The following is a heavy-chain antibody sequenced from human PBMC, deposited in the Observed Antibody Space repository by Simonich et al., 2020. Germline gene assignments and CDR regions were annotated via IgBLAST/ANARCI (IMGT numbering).Heavy chain of an antibody. CDR3: ARDFRLQLVEIGTYYYYGMDV. J-gene: IGHJ6*02. CDR1: GFTFSSYE. V-gene: IGHV3-48*03. CDR2: ISSSGSTI. D-gene: IGHD6-6*01. Sequence: EVQLVESGGGLVQPGGSLRLSCAASGFTFSSYEMNWVRQAPGKGLEWVSYISSSGSTIYYADSVKGRFTIPRDNAKKSLYLQMNSLRAEDTAVYYCARDFRLQLVEIGTYYYYGMDVWGQGTTVTVSS.